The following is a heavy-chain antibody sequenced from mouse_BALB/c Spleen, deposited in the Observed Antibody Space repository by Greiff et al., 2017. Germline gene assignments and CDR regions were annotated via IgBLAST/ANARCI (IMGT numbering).Heavy chain of an antibody. CDR1: GFTFSSYA. D-gene: IGHD1-1*01. V-gene: IGHV5-9-4*01. Sequence: EVKLVESGGGLVKPGGSLKLSCAASGFTFSSYAMSWVRQSPEKRLEWVAEISSGGSYTYYPDTVTGRFTISRDNAKNTLYLEMSSLRSEDTAMYYCAREGDGSSYDYAMDYWGQGTSVTVSS. CDR2: ISSGGSYT. J-gene: IGHJ4*01. CDR3: AREGDGSSYDYAMDY.